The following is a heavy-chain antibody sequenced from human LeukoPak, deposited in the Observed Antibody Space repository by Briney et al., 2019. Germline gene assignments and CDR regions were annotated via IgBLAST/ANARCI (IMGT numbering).Heavy chain of an antibody. Sequence: GGSVRLSCATAGFTFSSYAMSWVRQAPGKGLEWVSGLSNSGGSTYYADSVKGRFAISRDNSKNTLYLQMNSLRAEDTAVYYCAKDGIAGADNSHFDNWGQRTLVTLSS. CDR2: LSNSGGST. J-gene: IGHJ4*02. V-gene: IGHV3-23*01. CDR3: AKDGIAGADNSHFDN. CDR1: GFTFSSYA. D-gene: IGHD4-23*01.